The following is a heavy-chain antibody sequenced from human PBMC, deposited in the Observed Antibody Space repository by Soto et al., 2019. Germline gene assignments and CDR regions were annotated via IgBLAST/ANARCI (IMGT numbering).Heavy chain of an antibody. V-gene: IGHV3-33*01. CDR2: IWYDGSNK. J-gene: IGHJ6*02. CDR1: GFTFSSYG. Sequence: PGGSLRLSCAASGFTFSSYGMHWVRQAPGKGLEWVAVIWYDGSNKYYADSVKGRFTISRDNSKNTLYLQMNSLRAEDTAVYYCARACFCWSYDYYYGMYFWAQGTTVPVSS. D-gene: IGHD3-3*01. CDR3: ARACFCWSYDYYYGMYF.